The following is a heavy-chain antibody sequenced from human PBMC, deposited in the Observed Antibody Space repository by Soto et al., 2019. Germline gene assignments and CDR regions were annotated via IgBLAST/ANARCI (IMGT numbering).Heavy chain of an antibody. CDR3: ARDSLSYGSGSYYSPYYYYHYMDV. D-gene: IGHD3-10*01. Sequence: GASVKVSCKASGYTFTSYGIIWVRQAPGQGLEWMGWISAYNGNTNYAQKLQGRVTMTTDTSTSTAYMELRSLRSDDTAVYYCARDSLSYGSGSYYSPYYYYHYMDVWGKGTTVTVSS. J-gene: IGHJ6*03. V-gene: IGHV1-18*01. CDR1: GYTFTSYG. CDR2: ISAYNGNT.